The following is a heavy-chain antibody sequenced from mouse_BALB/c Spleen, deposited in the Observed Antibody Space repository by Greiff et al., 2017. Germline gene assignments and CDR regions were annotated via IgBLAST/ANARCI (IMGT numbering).Heavy chain of an antibody. D-gene: IGHD1-1*01. V-gene: IGHV1-69*02. CDR1: GYTFTSYW. Sequence: VQLQQPGAELVRPGASVKLSCKASGYTFTSYWTNWVKQRPGQGLEWIGNIYPSDSYTNYNQKFKDKATLTVDKSSSTAYMQLSSPTSEDSAVYYCTRSGAITTVFDYWGQGTTLTVSS. CDR3: TRSGAITTVFDY. J-gene: IGHJ2*01. CDR2: IYPSDSYT.